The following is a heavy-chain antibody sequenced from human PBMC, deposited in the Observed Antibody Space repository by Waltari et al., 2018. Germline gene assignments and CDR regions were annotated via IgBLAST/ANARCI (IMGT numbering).Heavy chain of an antibody. CDR1: GGSINNYY. CDR3: ARHPSASGAYYDS. V-gene: IGHV4-59*08. D-gene: IGHD1-26*01. J-gene: IGHJ4*02. Sequence: QVQLQESGPGLVKPSETLSLTCTVSGGSINNYYWSWIRQPPGKGLEWIGYIFYSGGTNYNPSLKSRVTMSVDTSKNEFSLKLNSVTAADTAVYYCARHPSASGAYYDSRGQGTLVTVSS. CDR2: IFYSGGT.